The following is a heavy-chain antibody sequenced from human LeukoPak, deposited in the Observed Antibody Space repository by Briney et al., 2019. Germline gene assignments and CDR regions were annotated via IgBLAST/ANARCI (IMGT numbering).Heavy chain of an antibody. CDR3: ASVRDGYNWGAFDY. J-gene: IGHJ4*02. V-gene: IGHV4-59*01. CDR1: GGSISSYY. Sequence: SETLSLTCTVSGGSISSYYWSWIRQPPGKGLEWIGYIYYSGSTNYNPSLKSRATISVDTSKNQFSLKLSSVTAADTAVYYCASVRDGYNWGAFDYWGQGTLVTVSS. CDR2: IYYSGST. D-gene: IGHD5-24*01.